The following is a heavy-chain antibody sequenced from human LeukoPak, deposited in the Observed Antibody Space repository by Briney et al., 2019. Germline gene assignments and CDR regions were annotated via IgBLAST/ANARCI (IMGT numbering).Heavy chain of an antibody. CDR2: IHYSGTPT. CDR1: GASITSGRYY. Sequence: KASETLCLTCSVYGASITSGRYYWGWMRQAPGKGLEWIGTIHYSGTPTFYNPSLGSRVSLFSDTSRNDFSLRLRSVTAADTAVYYCAAGGDDAKAGYWGQGTLVTVSS. J-gene: IGHJ4*02. CDR3: AAGGDDAKAGY. V-gene: IGHV4-39*02. D-gene: IGHD3-16*01.